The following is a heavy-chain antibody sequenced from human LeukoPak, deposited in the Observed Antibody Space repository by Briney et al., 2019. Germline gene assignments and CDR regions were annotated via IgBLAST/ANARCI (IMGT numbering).Heavy chain of an antibody. D-gene: IGHD3-3*01. CDR3: AKDNDFWSGFGDAFDI. V-gene: IGHV3-23*01. CDR2: ISGSGGST. Sequence: GGSLRLSCAASGFTFSSYAMSWVRQAPGKGLEWVSAISGSGGSTYYADSVKGQFTISRDNSKNTLYLQMNSLRAEDTAVYYCAKDNDFWSGFGDAFDIWGQGTMVTVSS. J-gene: IGHJ3*02. CDR1: GFTFSSYA.